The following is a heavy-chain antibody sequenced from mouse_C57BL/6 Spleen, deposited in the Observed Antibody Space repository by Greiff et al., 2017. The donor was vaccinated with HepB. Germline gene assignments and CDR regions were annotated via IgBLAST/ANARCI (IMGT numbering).Heavy chain of an antibody. Sequence: EVKLQESGPGLAKPSQTLSLTCSVTGYSITSDYWNWIRKFPGNKLEYMGYISYSGSTYYNPSLKSRISITRDTSKDQYYLQLNSVTTGATATYYWGRSPGSGWFAFWGQGAPVTVS. CDR2: ISYSGST. V-gene: IGHV3-8*01. CDR1: GYSITSDY. J-gene: IGHJ3*01. D-gene: IGHD1-2*01. CDR3: GRSPGSGWFAF.